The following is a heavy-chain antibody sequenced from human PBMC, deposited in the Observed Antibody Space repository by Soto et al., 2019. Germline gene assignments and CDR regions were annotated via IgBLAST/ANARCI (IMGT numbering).Heavy chain of an antibody. CDR3: ARLGGYYQYLDP. CDR2: IYYSGST. Sequence: QVQLQESGPGLVKPSETLSLTCTVSGGSISSYYWSWIRQPPGKGLEWIGYIYYSGSTNYNPSLKSRVTISLDTSKNQFSLKLSSVTAADTAVYYCARLGGYYQYLDPWGQGTLVTVSS. V-gene: IGHV4-59*08. J-gene: IGHJ5*02. D-gene: IGHD3-22*01. CDR1: GGSISSYY.